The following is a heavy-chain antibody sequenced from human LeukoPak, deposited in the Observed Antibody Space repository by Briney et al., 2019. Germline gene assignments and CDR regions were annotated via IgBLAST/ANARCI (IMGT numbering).Heavy chain of an antibody. CDR3: AKDVGGVVAPRGFDP. CDR1: GASVSSSH. V-gene: IGHV4-59*02. D-gene: IGHD3-3*01. Sequence: SETLSLTCTVSGASVSSSHWNWIRLPPGKGLEWIGYIYYSGTTKYNPSLESRVTISVDTSKNQFSLKMSSVTAADTAVYYCAKDVGGVVAPRGFDPWGQGTLVIVSS. J-gene: IGHJ5*02. CDR2: IYYSGTT.